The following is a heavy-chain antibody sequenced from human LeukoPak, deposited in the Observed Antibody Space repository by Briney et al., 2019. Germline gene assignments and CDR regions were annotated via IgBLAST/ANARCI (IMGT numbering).Heavy chain of an antibody. J-gene: IGHJ4*02. V-gene: IGHV3-21*01. Sequence: PGGSLRLSCAASGFTLSSYSMNWVRQAPGKGLEWVSSISSSSSYIYYADSVKGRFTISRDNAKNSLYLQMNSLRAEDTAVYYCARNVWGSYPYYFDYWGQGTLVTVSS. CDR2: ISSSSSYI. D-gene: IGHD3-16*02. CDR1: GFTLSSYS. CDR3: ARNVWGSYPYYFDY.